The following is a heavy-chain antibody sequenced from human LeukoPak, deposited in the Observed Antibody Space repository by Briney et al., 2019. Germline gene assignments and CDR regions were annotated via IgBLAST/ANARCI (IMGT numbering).Heavy chain of an antibody. CDR1: GFTFSSYS. Sequence: PGGSLRLSCAASGFTFSSYSMNWVRQAPGKGLEWVSSISSSSYIYYADSVKGRFTISRDNAKTSLYLQMNSLRAEDTAVYYCARTYSWGMPDYWGQGTLVTVSS. V-gene: IGHV3-21*01. D-gene: IGHD5-18*01. CDR3: ARTYSWGMPDY. J-gene: IGHJ4*02. CDR2: ISSSSYI.